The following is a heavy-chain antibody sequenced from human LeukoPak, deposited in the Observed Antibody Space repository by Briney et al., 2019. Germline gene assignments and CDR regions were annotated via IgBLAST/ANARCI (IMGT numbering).Heavy chain of an antibody. Sequence: GGSLRLSCAASGFTFSSYAMTWVRQAPGKGLECVSAISGSGGSTYYIDSVRGRFTISRDNSKNTLYLHMNSLTTEDTAVYYCATQFDPYSGTYFRLFDHWGQGALVTVS. V-gene: IGHV3-23*01. CDR1: GFTFSSYA. CDR3: ATQFDPYSGTYFRLFDH. CDR2: ISGSGGST. J-gene: IGHJ4*02. D-gene: IGHD1-26*01.